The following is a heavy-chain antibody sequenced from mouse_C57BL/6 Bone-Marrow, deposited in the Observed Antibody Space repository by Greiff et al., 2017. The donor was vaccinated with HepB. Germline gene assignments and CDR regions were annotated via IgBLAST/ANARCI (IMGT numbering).Heavy chain of an antibody. CDR1: GYSITSGYY. V-gene: IGHV3-6*01. J-gene: IGHJ2*01. D-gene: IGHD4-1*01. CDR2: ISYDGSN. Sequence: EVKLMESGPGLVKPSQSLSLTCSVTGYSITSGYYWNWIRQFPGIKLEWMGYISYDGSNNYNPSLKNRISITRDTSKNQFFLKLNSVTTEDTATYYCARELGRGYFDYWGQGTTLTVSS. CDR3: ARELGRGYFDY.